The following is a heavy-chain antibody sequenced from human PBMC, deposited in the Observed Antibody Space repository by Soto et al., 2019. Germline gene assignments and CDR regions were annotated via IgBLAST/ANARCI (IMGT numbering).Heavy chain of an antibody. Sequence: GASLKVSCKASGYIFTGYYIQWVRQAPGQGLEWMGWINTKTGGTKYAQKFQGRVTMTRDTSINTAYMEVSRLRSDDTAVYYCATDKVAFDMWGQGTMVTVSS. CDR1: GYIFTGYY. D-gene: IGHD3-9*01. CDR2: INTKTGGT. J-gene: IGHJ3*02. CDR3: ATDKVAFDM. V-gene: IGHV1-2*02.